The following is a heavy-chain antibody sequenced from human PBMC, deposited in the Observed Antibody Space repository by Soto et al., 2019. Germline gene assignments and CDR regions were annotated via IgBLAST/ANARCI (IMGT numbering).Heavy chain of an antibody. CDR1: GFIFSTYG. CDR3: ARDPPDDSRGYYSLDY. Sequence: QVQLVESGGGVVQPGRSLRLSCAASGFIFSTYGMHWVRQAPGRGLEWVAVMWSDGGSRYAESVEGRFTISRDNSRNTLYLQMNSLRVEDTAVYYCARDPPDDSRGYYSLDYWGQVTLVAVSS. CDR2: MWSDGGSR. J-gene: IGHJ4*02. D-gene: IGHD3-22*01. V-gene: IGHV3-33*01.